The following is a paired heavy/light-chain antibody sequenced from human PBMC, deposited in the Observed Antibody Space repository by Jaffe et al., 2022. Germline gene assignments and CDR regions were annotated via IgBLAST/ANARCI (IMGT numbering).Heavy chain of an antibody. V-gene: IGHV2-5*01. CDR1: GFSLSTSGVG. CDR3: AHRGLPEGGPVEGPLRFLEWLPMPGRLGWFDP. J-gene: IGHJ5*02. D-gene: IGHD3-3*01. CDR2: IYWNDDK. Sequence: QITLKESGPTLVKPTQTLTLTCTFSGFSLSTSGVGVGWIRQPPGKALEWLALIYWNDDKRYSPSLKSRLTITKDTSKNQVVLTMTNMDPVDTATYYCAHRGLPEGGPVEGPLRFLEWLPMPGRLGWFDPWGQGTLVTVSS.
Light chain of an antibody. CDR2: GAS. V-gene: IGKV3-20*01. J-gene: IGKJ3*01. Sequence: EIVLTQSPGTLSLSPGERATLSCRASQSVSSSYLAWYQQKPGQAPRLLIYGASSRATGIPDRFSGSGSGTDFTLTVSRLEPEDFAVYYCQHYGSPSAVTFGPGTKVDIK. CDR3: QHYGSPSAVT. CDR1: QSVSSSY.